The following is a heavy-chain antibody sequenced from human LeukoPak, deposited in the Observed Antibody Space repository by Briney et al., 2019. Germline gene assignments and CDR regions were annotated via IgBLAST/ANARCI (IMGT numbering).Heavy chain of an antibody. V-gene: IGHV3-30*02. Sequence: GGSLRLSCAASGFTFSSYGMHWVRQAPGKGLEWVAFIRYDGSNKYYTDSVKGRFTISRDNSKNTLYLQMNSLRAEDTAVYFCSRDFRGGSSSWKFVLDYWGQGTLVTVSS. J-gene: IGHJ4*02. CDR3: SRDFRGGSSSWKFVLDY. CDR2: IRYDGSNK. CDR1: GFTFSSYG. D-gene: IGHD6-13*01.